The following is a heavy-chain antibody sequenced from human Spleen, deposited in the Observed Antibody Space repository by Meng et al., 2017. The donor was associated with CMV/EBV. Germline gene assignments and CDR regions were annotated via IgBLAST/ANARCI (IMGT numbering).Heavy chain of an antibody. D-gene: IGHD6-6*01. V-gene: IGHV3-30*02. J-gene: IGHJ4*02. Sequence: GESLKISCAASGFTFSSYTMNWVRQAPGKGLEWVAFIRYDGSNKYYVESVKGRFTISRDNSKNTLNLQMNSLRAEDTAVYYCSVFGSSSAFDYWGQGTLVTVSS. CDR1: GFTFSSYT. CDR2: IRYDGSNK. CDR3: SVFGSSSAFDY.